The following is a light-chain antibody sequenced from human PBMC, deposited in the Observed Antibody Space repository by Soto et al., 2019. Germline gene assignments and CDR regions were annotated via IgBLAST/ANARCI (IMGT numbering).Light chain of an antibody. J-gene: IGLJ3*02. CDR3: NSYTTGTTWV. Sequence: QSALTQPASVSGSPGQSITISCTGTTSDVGRYNYVSWHQQHPGKAPKLLIFDVSNRPSGVSDRFSGSKSGNTASLTISGLRAEDEADYYCNSYTTGTTWVFGGGTKVTVL. CDR1: TSDVGRYNY. CDR2: DVS. V-gene: IGLV2-14*01.